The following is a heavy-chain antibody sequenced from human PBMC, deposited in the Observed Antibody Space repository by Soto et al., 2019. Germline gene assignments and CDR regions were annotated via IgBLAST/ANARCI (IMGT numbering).Heavy chain of an antibody. CDR3: ARERYDSSGYPSWDY. CDR2: ISSSGSTI. Sequence: PGGSLRLSCAASGFTFSSYEMNWVRQAPGKGLEWVSYISSSGSTIYYADSVKGRFTISRDNAKNSLYLQMNSLRAEDTAVYYCARERYDSSGYPSWDYWGQGTLVTVPQ. V-gene: IGHV3-48*03. CDR1: GFTFSSYE. J-gene: IGHJ4*02. D-gene: IGHD3-22*01.